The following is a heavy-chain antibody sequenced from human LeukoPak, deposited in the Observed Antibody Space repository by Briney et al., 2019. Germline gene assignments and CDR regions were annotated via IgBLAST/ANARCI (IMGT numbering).Heavy chain of an antibody. V-gene: IGHV3-15*01. CDR3: TTVVGYSGTFYPY. CDR1: GVTFSNIW. CDR2: IKSKIDGGTT. J-gene: IGHJ4*02. D-gene: IGHD1-26*01. Sequence: GSLRLSCAASGVTFSNIWMSWVRQVSGKGLEWVGRIKSKIDGGTTYYAAPVEGRFTISRDDSKNTLYLQMNSLKTEDTAMYYCTTVVGYSGTFYPYWGRGTLVTVSS.